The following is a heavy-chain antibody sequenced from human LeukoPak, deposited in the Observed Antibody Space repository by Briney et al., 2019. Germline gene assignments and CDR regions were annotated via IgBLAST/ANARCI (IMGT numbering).Heavy chain of an antibody. Sequence: PSETLSLTCTVSGGSISSYYWSWIRQPPGKGLEWIGYIYYSGSTNYNPSLKSRVTISVDTSKNQFSLKLSSVTAADTAVYYCARSKVWSDYWGRGTLVTVSS. J-gene: IGHJ4*02. CDR2: IYYSGST. CDR1: GGSISSYY. D-gene: IGHD3-10*01. V-gene: IGHV4-59*08. CDR3: ARSKVWSDY.